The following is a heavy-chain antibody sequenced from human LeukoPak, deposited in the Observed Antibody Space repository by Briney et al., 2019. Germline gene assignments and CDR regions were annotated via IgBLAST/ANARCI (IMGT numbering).Heavy chain of an antibody. D-gene: IGHD2-2*01. V-gene: IGHV4-34*01. CDR1: GGSFSGYY. CDR2: INHSGST. CDR3: ARGPARDVVVPAAMGAYWFDP. Sequence: PSETLSLTCAVYGGSFSGYYWSWIRQPPGKGLEWIGEINHSGSTNYNPSLKSRVTISVDTSKNQFSLKLSSVTAADTAVYYCARGPARDVVVPAAMGAYWFDPWGQGTLVTVSS. J-gene: IGHJ5*02.